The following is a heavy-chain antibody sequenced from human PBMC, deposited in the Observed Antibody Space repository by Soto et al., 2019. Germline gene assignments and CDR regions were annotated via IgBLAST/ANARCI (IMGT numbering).Heavy chain of an antibody. D-gene: IGHD3-9*01. CDR2: IYYSGST. Sequence: SETLSLTCTVSGGSISSSSYYWGWIRQPPGKGLEWIGSIYYSGSTYYNPSLKSRVTISVDTSKNQFSLKLSSVTAADTALYYCARVFYDILTGSSVDYWGQGTLVTVSS. V-gene: IGHV4-39*01. CDR1: GGSISSSSYY. J-gene: IGHJ4*02. CDR3: ARVFYDILTGSSVDY.